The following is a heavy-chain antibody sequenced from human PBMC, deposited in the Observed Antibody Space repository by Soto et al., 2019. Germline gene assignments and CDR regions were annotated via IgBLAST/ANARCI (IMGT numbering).Heavy chain of an antibody. CDR3: ARVMGAMWWGD. D-gene: IGHD1-26*01. CDR1: GFSLTTSAVA. J-gene: IGHJ4*02. V-gene: IGHV2-5*02. CDR2: IYWDDDK. Sequence: QITLKESGPTVVNPTQTLTLTCNVSGFSLTTSAVAGGWIRPPPGKTLECLTLIYWDDDKRYSPSLKSRLTITRDTSKNQVVLTMTNMDPVDTATYYCARVMGAMWWGDWGQGALVTVSS.